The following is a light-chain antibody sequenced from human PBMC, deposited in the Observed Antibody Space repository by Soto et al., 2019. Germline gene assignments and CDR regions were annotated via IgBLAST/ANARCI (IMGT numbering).Light chain of an antibody. CDR3: QHYNSYPFT. V-gene: IGKV1-16*02. CDR1: QGISNH. J-gene: IGKJ3*01. Sequence: DIQMTQSPSSLSASVGDRVTITCRASQGISNHLAWFQQKPGKAPKSLIYGASNLQSGVPSKFSGSGSWTDFTLNISSLQPEDFATYYCQHYNSYPFTFGPGTKVDIK. CDR2: GAS.